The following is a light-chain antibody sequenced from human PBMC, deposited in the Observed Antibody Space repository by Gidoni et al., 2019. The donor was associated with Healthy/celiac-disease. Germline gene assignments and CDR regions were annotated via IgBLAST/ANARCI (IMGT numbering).Light chain of an antibody. CDR3: QQYGSSPPYT. CDR2: GAS. J-gene: IGKJ2*01. Sequence: EIVLTQSPGTLSLSPGERATLSCSASQSVSSSYLAWYQQKPGQAPRLLIYGASSRATGIPDRFSGSGSGTDFTLTISRLEPEDLAVYYCQQYGSSPPYTFXXXTKLEIK. CDR1: QSVSSSY. V-gene: IGKV3-20*01.